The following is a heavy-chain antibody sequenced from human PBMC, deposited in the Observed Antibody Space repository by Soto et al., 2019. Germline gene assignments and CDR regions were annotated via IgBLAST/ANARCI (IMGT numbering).Heavy chain of an antibody. CDR1: GGSICSSNW. Sequence: SETLSLTCAVSGGSICSSNWWSWVRQPPGKGLEWIEEIYHSGSTNYNPSLKSRVTISVDKSKNQFSLKLSSVTAADTAVYYCARAQYDILTGYALQYFDYWGQGTLVTVSS. CDR2: IYHSGST. V-gene: IGHV4-4*02. CDR3: ARAQYDILTGYALQYFDY. J-gene: IGHJ4*02. D-gene: IGHD3-9*01.